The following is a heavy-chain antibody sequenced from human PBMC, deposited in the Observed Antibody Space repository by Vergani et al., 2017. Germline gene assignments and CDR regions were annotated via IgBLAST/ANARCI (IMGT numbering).Heavy chain of an antibody. V-gene: IGHV3-43*02. D-gene: IGHD6-19*01. CDR1: GFTLDDYA. J-gene: IGHJ6*02. Sequence: EVQLVESGGGVVQPGGSLRLSCAASGFTLDDYAMHWVRQAPGKGLGWVSLISGDGGSTYYADSVKGRFTITRDNSKNSLYLQMNSLRTEDTALYYCAKGDLTRWQWLVRPYYYYGMDVWGQGTTVTVSS. CDR2: ISGDGGST. CDR3: AKGDLTRWQWLVRPYYYYGMDV.